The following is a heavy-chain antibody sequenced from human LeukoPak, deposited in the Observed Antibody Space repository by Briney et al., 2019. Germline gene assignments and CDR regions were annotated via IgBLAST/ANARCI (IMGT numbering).Heavy chain of an antibody. CDR2: ISNSGGST. D-gene: IGHD3-10*01. CDR1: GFTFSSYA. CDR3: AKRASGSGTSLYYFDY. V-gene: IGHV3-23*01. Sequence: GGSLRLSCAASGFTFSSYAMSGVRQAPGKGLEWVSVISNSGGSTFYADSVKGRFTISRDNSKNTLYLQMNSLRAEDTGVYCCAKRASGSGTSLYYFDYWGQGTLVTVSS. J-gene: IGHJ4*02.